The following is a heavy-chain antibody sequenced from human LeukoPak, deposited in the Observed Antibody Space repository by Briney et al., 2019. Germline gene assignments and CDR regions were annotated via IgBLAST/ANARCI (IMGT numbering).Heavy chain of an antibody. CDR2: INPNSGGT. J-gene: IGHJ4*02. V-gene: IGHV1-2*02. Sequence: GASVKVSCKASGYTSTGYYMHWVRQAPGQGLEWMGWINPNSGGTNYAQKFQGRVTMTRDTSISTAYMELSRLRSDDTAVYYCARVPSRYCSSTSCYTNFDYWGQGTLVTVSS. CDR1: GYTSTGYY. CDR3: ARVPSRYCSSTSCYTNFDY. D-gene: IGHD2-2*02.